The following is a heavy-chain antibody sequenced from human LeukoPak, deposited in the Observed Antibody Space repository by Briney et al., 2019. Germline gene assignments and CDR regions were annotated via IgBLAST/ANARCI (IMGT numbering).Heavy chain of an antibody. V-gene: IGHV4-34*01. Sequence: SETLSLTCAVCGGSFSGYYWSWIRQRPGKGLEWIGEINHSGSTNYNPSLKSRVTISVDTSKNQFSLKLSSVTAADTAVYYCARVLDSSGYYYGFDPWGQGTLVSVSS. D-gene: IGHD3-22*01. J-gene: IGHJ5*02. CDR3: ARVLDSSGYYYGFDP. CDR2: INHSGST. CDR1: GGSFSGYY.